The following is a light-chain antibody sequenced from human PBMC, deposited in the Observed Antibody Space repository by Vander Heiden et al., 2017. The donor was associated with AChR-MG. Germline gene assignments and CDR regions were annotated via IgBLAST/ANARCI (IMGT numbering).Light chain of an antibody. V-gene: IGKV3-15*01. CDR1: QSVGGD. CDR3: QQDNHWPIT. CDR2: GSV. Sequence: PGEGATLSCRASQSVGGDVAWFQQKPGQAPRLLIFGSVTRGTGIPARFSGSGFGTEFTLTISSLQSEDFALYYCQQDNHWPITFGGGTKVEIK. J-gene: IGKJ4*01.